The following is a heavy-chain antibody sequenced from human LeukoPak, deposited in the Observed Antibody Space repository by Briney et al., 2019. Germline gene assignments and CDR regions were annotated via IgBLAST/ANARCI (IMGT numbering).Heavy chain of an antibody. CDR1: GFTFSSYS. V-gene: IGHV3-21*01. D-gene: IGHD3-10*01. CDR3: AREITMVRGVTDY. J-gene: IGHJ4*02. Sequence: GGSLRLSCAASGFTFSSYSMNWVRQAPGKGLEWVSSISSSSSYIYYADSVKGRFTTSRDNAKNSLYLQMNSLRAEDTAVYYCAREITMVRGVTDYWGQGTLVTVSS. CDR2: ISSSSSYI.